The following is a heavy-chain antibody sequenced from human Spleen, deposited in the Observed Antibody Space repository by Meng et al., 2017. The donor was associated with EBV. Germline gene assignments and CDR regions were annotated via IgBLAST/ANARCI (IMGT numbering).Heavy chain of an antibody. D-gene: IGHD6-13*01. CDR3: ARDRSTWFNWFDP. CDR2: INAGNGNT. V-gene: IGHV1-3*01. Sequence: QVHLVESGSEVKKPGASVKLSCKASGYTFTTYSMHWVRQAPGQRLEWMGWINAGNGNTKYSQKFQGRVTITRDTSASTAYMELSSLRSEDTAVYYCARDRSTWFNWFDPWGQGTLVTVSS. J-gene: IGHJ5*02. CDR1: GYTFTTYS.